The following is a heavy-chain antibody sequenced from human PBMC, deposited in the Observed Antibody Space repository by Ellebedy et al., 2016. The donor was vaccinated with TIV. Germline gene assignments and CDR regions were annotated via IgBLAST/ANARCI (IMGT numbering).Heavy chain of an antibody. CDR1: GGTFSSYA. CDR3: ARDRVGSGSWPSVYYYYGMDV. D-gene: IGHD6-19*01. CDR2: IIPIFGTA. Sequence: SVKVSCXASGGTFSSYAISWVRQAPGQGLEWMGGIIPIFGTANYAQKFQGRVTITADESTSTAYMELSSLRSEDTAVYYCARDRVGSGSWPSVYYYYGMDVWGQGTTVTVSS. V-gene: IGHV1-69*13. J-gene: IGHJ6*02.